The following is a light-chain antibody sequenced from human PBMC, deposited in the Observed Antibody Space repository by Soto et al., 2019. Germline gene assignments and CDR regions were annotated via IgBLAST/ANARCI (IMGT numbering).Light chain of an antibody. Sequence: EIVMTQSPVTLSVSPGERVTLSCRASQSISNNLAWHQQRPGQPPRLLIYGASTRATGLPARFSGSGSGTEFSLTINSLQSEDFAVYYCQQYGSSPLTFGGGTKVEIK. CDR2: GAS. CDR3: QQYGSSPLT. V-gene: IGKV3-15*01. CDR1: QSISNN. J-gene: IGKJ4*01.